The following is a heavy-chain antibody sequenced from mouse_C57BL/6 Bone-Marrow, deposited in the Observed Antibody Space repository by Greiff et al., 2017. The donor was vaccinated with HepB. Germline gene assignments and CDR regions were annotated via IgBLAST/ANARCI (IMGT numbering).Heavy chain of an antibody. CDR1: GFTFSDYG. D-gene: IGHD2-2*01. J-gene: IGHJ3*01. V-gene: IGHV5-17*01. Sequence: EVQLVESGGGLVKPGGSLKLSCAASGFTFSDYGMHWVRQAPEKGLEWVAYISSGSSSIYYADTVKGRFTISRDNAKNTLFLQMTSRRSEDTAMYYCGRNGYWFAYWGQGTLVTVSA. CDR2: ISSGSSSI. CDR3: GRNGYWFAY.